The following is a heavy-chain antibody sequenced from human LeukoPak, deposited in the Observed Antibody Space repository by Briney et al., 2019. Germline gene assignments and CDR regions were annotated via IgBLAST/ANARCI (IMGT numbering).Heavy chain of an antibody. J-gene: IGHJ4*02. D-gene: IGHD5-12*01. Sequence: KPGESLKISCKGSGYSFTSYCIAWVRQMPGKGLEWMGIIYPGDSDTRYSPSFQGQVTISADRSISTAYLQWSSLKASDTAVYYCARQGALVATTYVDYWGQGALVTVSS. CDR1: GYSFTSYC. CDR2: IYPGDSDT. V-gene: IGHV5-51*01. CDR3: ARQGALVATTYVDY.